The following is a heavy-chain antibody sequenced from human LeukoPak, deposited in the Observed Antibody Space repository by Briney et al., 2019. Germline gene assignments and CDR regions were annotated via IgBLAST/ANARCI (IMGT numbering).Heavy chain of an antibody. D-gene: IGHD3-10*01. J-gene: IGHJ6*03. CDR2: INPSGGST. Sequence: GASVKVSCKASGYTFTSYYMHWVRQAPGQGLEWMGIINPSGGSTSYAQKFQGRVTMTRDTSTSTAYMELRSLRSDDTAVYYCARARDYYGSGSPGLNYYYYYYMDVWGKGTTVTISS. CDR1: GYTFTSYY. V-gene: IGHV1-46*01. CDR3: ARARDYYGSGSPGLNYYYYYYMDV.